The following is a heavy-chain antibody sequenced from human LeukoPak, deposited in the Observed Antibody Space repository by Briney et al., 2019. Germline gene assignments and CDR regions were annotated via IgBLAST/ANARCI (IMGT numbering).Heavy chain of an antibody. D-gene: IGHD3-10*01. CDR2: INHSGST. CDR1: GWSFSGYY. V-gene: IGHV4-34*01. Sequence: SETLSLTCAAYGWSFSGYYWSWIRQPPGKGLEWIGEINHSGSTNYNPSLKSRVTISVDTSKNQFSLKLSSVTAADTAVYYCARGIMVRGVIIHPYDYWGQGTLVTVSS. J-gene: IGHJ4*02. CDR3: ARGIMVRGVIIHPYDY.